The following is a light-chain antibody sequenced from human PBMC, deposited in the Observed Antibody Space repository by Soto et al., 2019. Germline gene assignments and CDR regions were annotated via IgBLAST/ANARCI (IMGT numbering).Light chain of an antibody. Sequence: QSALTQPASVSGSPGQSITISCTGTSSDVGGYNLVSGYQQHPGKAPKLMISEVSKRPSGISDRFSGSKSGSTASLTFSGVKAGEEVDFCCSQYPGTSTLMGFGEGTHRTAL. J-gene: IGLJ7*02. V-gene: IGLV2-23*02. CDR3: SQYPGTSTLMG. CDR1: SSDVGGYNL. CDR2: EVS.